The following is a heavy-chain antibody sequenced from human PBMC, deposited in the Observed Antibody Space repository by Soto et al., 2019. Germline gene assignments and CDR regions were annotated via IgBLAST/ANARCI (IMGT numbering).Heavy chain of an antibody. CDR3: QIRYYDLRTQHDY. D-gene: IGHD3-22*01. Sequence: EVQLVESGGDLVQPGGSLRLSCAASGLTISSYWMHWVRQAPGKGLVWVSKVKSDGSATAYADSVKGRFTISRDNAKNTPYLQMNSLRAEDTAVYYCQIRYYDLRTQHDYWGQGTLVTVSS. V-gene: IGHV3-74*01. CDR2: VKSDGSAT. J-gene: IGHJ4*02. CDR1: GLTISSYW.